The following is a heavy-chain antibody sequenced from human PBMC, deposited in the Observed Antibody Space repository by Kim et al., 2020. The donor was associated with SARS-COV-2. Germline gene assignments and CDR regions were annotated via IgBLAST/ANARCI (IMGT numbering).Heavy chain of an antibody. J-gene: IGHJ4*02. CDR1: GFAFSKYV. D-gene: IGHD7-27*01. Sequence: GGSLRLSCAASGFAFSKYVLTWVRQAPGKGLEWVSAISGSGDYTHYADSVKGRFTISRDNSKNTLYLQMSSLRAEDTAVYYCAKFGANSWGHYLDSWGQG. CDR3: AKFGANSWGHYLDS. V-gene: IGHV3-23*01. CDR2: ISGSGDYT.